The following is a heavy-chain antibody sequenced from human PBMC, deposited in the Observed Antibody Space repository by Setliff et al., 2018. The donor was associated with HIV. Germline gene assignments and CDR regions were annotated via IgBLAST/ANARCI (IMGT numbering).Heavy chain of an antibody. CDR3: TRRGADSYYPRPLDV. D-gene: IGHD3-10*01. CDR2: IFYSGST. Sequence: SETLSLTCTVSGGSVSTGNYYWNWIRLPPGKGLEWIGYIFYSGSTNYNPSLKSRVTISVDTSKNQFSLRLNSVTAADTAIYYCTRRGADSYYPRPLDVWGKGTTGTAPQ. J-gene: IGHJ6*04. CDR1: GGSVSTGNYY. V-gene: IGHV4-61*01.